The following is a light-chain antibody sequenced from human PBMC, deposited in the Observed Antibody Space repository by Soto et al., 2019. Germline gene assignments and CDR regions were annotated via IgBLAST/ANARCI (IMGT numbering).Light chain of an antibody. J-gene: IGLJ1*01. CDR2: EGI. CDR1: SSSIGGYNV. Sequence: QSVLTQPASVSGSPGQSITISCSGTSSSIGGYNVVSWYQQHLGNAPKVIVYEGIKRPSGVSDRFSGSTSGSTASLTISGLQAEDEAEYFCCSYVGATTYVFGSGTKVTVL. CDR3: CSYVGATTYV. V-gene: IGLV2-23*01.